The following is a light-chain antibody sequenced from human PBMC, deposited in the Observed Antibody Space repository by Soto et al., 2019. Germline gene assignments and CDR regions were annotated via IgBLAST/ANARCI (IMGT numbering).Light chain of an antibody. CDR1: SSNIGNNY. V-gene: IGLV1-51*01. CDR2: DNN. J-gene: IGLJ1*01. CDR3: GTWDSGRSAEDV. Sequence: QSVLTQPPSVSAAPGQKVTISCSGSSSNIGNNYVSWYQHLPRTAPKHLIYDNNKRPSGIPDRFSGSKSGTSATLGITGLQTGDEADYYCGTWDSGRSAEDVFGTGTKPTVL.